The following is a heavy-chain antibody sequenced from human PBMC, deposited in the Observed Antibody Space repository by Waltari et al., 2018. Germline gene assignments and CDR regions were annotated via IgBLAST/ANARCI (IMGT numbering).Heavy chain of an antibody. CDR3: ARGRVTMIVVVSYGMDV. CDR2: INHSGST. V-gene: IGHV4-34*01. J-gene: IGHJ6*02. D-gene: IGHD3-22*01. CDR1: GGSFSGYY. Sequence: QVQLQQWGAGLLKPSETLSLTCAVYGGSFSGYYWSWLRQPPGKGLEWIGEINHSGSTNYNPSLKSRVTISVDTSKNQFSLKLSSVTAADTAVYYCARGRVTMIVVVSYGMDVWGQGTTVTVSS.